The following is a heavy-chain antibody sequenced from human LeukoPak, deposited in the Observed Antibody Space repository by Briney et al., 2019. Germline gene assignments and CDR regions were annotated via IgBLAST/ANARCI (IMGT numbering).Heavy chain of an antibody. Sequence: GSLRLSCAASGFTFSSSAMSWVRQVPGKGLEWVSGISASGGSTSYADSVRGRFTISRDNSKNTLYLQMNSLRAEDTAVYYCAREAEYGDYAGIFDYWGQGTLVTVSS. D-gene: IGHD4-17*01. CDR3: AREAEYGDYAGIFDY. V-gene: IGHV3-23*01. CDR2: ISASGGST. CDR1: GFTFSSSA. J-gene: IGHJ4*02.